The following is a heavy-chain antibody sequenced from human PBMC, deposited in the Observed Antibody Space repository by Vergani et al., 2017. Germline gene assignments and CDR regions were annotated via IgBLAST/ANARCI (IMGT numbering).Heavy chain of an antibody. CDR1: GFTFSSYA. D-gene: IGHD5-18*01. V-gene: IGHV3-30-3*01. CDR2: ISYDGSNK. Sequence: QVQLVESGGGVVQPGRSLRLSCAASGFTFSSYAMHWVRQAPGKGLEWVAVISYDGSNKYYADSVKGRFTISRDNSKNTLYLQMNSLGAEDTAVYYCARDRREYSYGPAFDYWGQGTLVTVSS. J-gene: IGHJ4*02. CDR3: ARDRREYSYGPAFDY.